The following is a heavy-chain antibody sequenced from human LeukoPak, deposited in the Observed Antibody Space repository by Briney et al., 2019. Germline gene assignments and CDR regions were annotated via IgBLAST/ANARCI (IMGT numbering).Heavy chain of an antibody. D-gene: IGHD3-10*01. CDR1: GGSSSSYF. V-gene: IGHV4-59*13. Sequence: DPSETLSLTCSVFGGSSSSYFGSWIRHSPGKGLEWIGHIYYSGSTKYNPSLESRVTISVDTSNNQVSLELSSVTAADTAVYYCAKGEGRRLGFDSWGQGTLVTVSS. CDR3: AKGEGRRLGFDS. J-gene: IGHJ5*01. CDR2: IYYSGST.